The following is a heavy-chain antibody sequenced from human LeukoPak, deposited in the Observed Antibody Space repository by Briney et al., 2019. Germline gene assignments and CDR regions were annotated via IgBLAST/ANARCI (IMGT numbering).Heavy chain of an antibody. CDR1: GFTVSSNY. CDR2: IYYSVST. D-gene: IGHD6-13*01. J-gene: IGHJ4*02. CDR3: ARVGGGSTWYSADY. Sequence: GSLRLSCAASGFTVSSNYMSWIRQPPGKGLEWIGYIYYSVSTYYNPSLKSRVTISVDTSRNHFSLKLTSVTAADTAVYYCARVGGGSTWYSADYWGQGTLVTVSS. V-gene: IGHV4-59*02.